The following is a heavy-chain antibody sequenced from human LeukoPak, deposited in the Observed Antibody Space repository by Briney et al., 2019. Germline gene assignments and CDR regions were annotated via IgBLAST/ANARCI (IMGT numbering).Heavy chain of an antibody. V-gene: IGHV3-49*05. CDR1: GFTFGDYA. J-gene: IGHJ4*02. CDR3: TRDLAVAGTGGNY. D-gene: IGHD6-19*01. CDR2: IRSKAYGGTT. Sequence: NPGRSLRLSCTASGFTFGDYAMSWFRQAPGKGLEWVGFIRSKAYGGTTEYAASVKGRFTISRDDSKSIAYLQMDSLKTEDTAVYYCTRDLAVAGTGGNYWGQGTLVTVSS.